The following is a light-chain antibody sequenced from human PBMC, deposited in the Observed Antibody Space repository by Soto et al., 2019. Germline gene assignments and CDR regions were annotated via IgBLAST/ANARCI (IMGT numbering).Light chain of an antibody. CDR2: GVS. J-gene: IGKJ5*01. CDR3: QQRSNWPIT. CDR1: QSVTSRY. V-gene: IGKV3D-20*02. Sequence: EIVSTQSPGTLSLSPGERATLSCRASQSVTSRYLAWYQQKPGQAPRLLMSGVSTRAADIPARFSGSGSGTDFTLTISSLEPEDFALYYCQQRSNWPITFGQGTRLEIK.